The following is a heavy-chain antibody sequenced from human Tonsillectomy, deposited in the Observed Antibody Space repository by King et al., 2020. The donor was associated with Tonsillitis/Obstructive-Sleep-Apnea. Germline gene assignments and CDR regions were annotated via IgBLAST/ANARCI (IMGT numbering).Heavy chain of an antibody. J-gene: IGHJ6*02. D-gene: IGHD6-13*01. CDR3: ARDLWDQHQLVLGSLGRYYYYGMDV. Sequence: VQLVESGGGVVQPGRSLRLSCAASGFTFSSYGMHWVRQAPGKGLEWVAVIWYDGSNKYYADSVKGRFTISRDNSKNTLYLQMNSLRAEDTAVYYCARDLWDQHQLVLGSLGRYYYYGMDVWGQGTTVTVSS. CDR2: IWYDGSNK. CDR1: GFTFSSYG. V-gene: IGHV3-33*01.